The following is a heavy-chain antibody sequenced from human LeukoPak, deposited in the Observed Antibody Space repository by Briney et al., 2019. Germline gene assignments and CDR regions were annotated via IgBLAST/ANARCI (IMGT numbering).Heavy chain of an antibody. J-gene: IGHJ5*02. V-gene: IGHV1-2*02. Sequence: GASVKVSCKASGYTFTGYYMHWVRQAPGQGLEWMGWINPNSGGTNYAQKFQGRVTMTRDTSISTAYMELSRLRSDDTAVYYCARDRARIVVVPAASKSQPRGIFDPWGQGTLVTVSS. CDR2: INPNSGGT. CDR1: GYTFTGYY. D-gene: IGHD2-2*01. CDR3: ARDRARIVVVPAASKSQPRGIFDP.